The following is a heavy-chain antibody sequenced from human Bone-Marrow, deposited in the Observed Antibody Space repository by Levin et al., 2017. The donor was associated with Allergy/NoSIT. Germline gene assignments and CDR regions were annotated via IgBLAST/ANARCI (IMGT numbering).Heavy chain of an antibody. Sequence: SETLSLTCTVSGGSMSSYYWSWVRQPPGKGLEFIGYMYYTGSTNYNLSLKSRVTISVDTSKNQFSLKLKYVTAADTAVYFCAGIPAQYRFDSWGQGALVTVSS. V-gene: IGHV4-59*01. CDR3: AGIPAQYRFDS. J-gene: IGHJ4*02. CDR1: GGSMSSYY. D-gene: IGHD6-6*01. CDR2: MYYTGST.